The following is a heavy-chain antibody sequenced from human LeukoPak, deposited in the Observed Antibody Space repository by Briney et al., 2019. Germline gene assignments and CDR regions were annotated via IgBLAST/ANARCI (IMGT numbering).Heavy chain of an antibody. D-gene: IGHD1-26*01. CDR1: GGSISSSAYY. Sequence: SETLSLTCTVSGGSISSSAYYGGWIRQPPGKGLEWIGSISYSGSTYHNPSLKSRVTISVDTSKNRFSLKLLSVTAADTAVYYCATYSGTFYLQFDYWGQGTLVTVSS. CDR2: ISYSGST. J-gene: IGHJ4*02. V-gene: IGHV4-39*01. CDR3: ATYSGTFYLQFDY.